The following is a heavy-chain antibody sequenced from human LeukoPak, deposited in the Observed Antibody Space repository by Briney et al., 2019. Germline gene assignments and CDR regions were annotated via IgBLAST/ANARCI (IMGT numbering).Heavy chain of an antibody. D-gene: IGHD6-13*01. CDR2: INHSGST. V-gene: IGHV4-34*01. CDR1: GGSFSGYY. CDR3: ARVGGVIAAPHFDY. Sequence: PSETLSLTCAVYGGSFSGYYWSWIRQPPGKGLEWIGEINHSGSTNYNPSLKSRVTISVDTSKNQFSLKLSSVTAADTAVYYCARVGGVIAAPHFDYWGQGTLVTVSS. J-gene: IGHJ4*02.